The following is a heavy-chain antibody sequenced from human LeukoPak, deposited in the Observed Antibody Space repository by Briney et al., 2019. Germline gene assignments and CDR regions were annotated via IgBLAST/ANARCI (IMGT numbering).Heavy chain of an antibody. CDR2: MNPNSGNT. CDR1: GGTFSSYA. J-gene: IGHJ6*03. V-gene: IGHV1-8*03. CDR3: ARVAAEVVGVPGAIGFGWLRRDYYYMDV. Sequence: ASVKVSCKASGGTFSSYAISWVRQAPGQGLEWMGWMNPNSGNTGYAQKFQGRVTITRNTSISTAYMELSSLRSEDTAVYYCARVAAEVVGVPGAIGFGWLRRDYYYMDVWGKGTTVTVSS. D-gene: IGHD2-2*02.